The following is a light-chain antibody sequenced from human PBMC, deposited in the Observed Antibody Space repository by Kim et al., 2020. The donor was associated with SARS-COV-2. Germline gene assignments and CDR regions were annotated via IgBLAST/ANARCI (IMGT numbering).Light chain of an antibody. CDR2: DAS. CDR1: QAIIDY. J-gene: IGKJ3*01. CDR3: QQFKSYPFT. Sequence: ASVGDRVTITCRASQAIIDYLAWFQQKPGEAPKSLMSDASTLQPGVPSRFSGSGSGTDFTLIIDNLQPEDFATYYCQQFKSYPFTFGPGTKVDIK. V-gene: IGKV1-16*01.